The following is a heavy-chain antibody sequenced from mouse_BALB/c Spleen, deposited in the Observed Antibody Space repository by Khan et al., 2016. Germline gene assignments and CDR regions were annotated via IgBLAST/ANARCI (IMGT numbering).Heavy chain of an antibody. Sequence: QIQLVQSGPELKKPGETVKISCKASGYTFTDYSMHWVKQAPGKGLKWMGWINTETGEPTYADDFKGRFAFSLETSASTAYLQINNLKNEDTATYFCANFYYYGSSDKYYAMDYWGQGTSVTVSS. D-gene: IGHD1-1*01. V-gene: IGHV9-2-1*01. CDR2: INTETGEP. CDR1: GYTFTDYS. CDR3: ANFYYYGSSDKYYAMDY. J-gene: IGHJ4*01.